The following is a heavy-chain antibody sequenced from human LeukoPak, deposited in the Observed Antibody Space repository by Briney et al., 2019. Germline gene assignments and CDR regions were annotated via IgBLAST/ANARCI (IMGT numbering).Heavy chain of an antibody. CDR2: INREGSFT. J-gene: IGHJ4*02. V-gene: IGHV3-74*01. CDR1: GFTFSSSW. CDR3: ASLPYGSVAQGN. Sequence: VGSLRLSCAASGFTFSSSWMHCVCQAPVERLVWVSRINREGSFTNYGDPVKGPLTIARDNTKNKLYLQMMSRRAEDTAVYYCASLPYGSVAQGNWGQGTLVTVSS. D-gene: IGHD2-15*01.